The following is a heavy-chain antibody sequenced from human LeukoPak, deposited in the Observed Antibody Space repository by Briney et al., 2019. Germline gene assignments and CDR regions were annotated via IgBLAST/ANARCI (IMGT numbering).Heavy chain of an antibody. Sequence: ASVKVSCKASGYTFTSYAMHWVRQAPGQRLEWMGWINAGNGNTKYSQKFQGRVTITRDTSVSTAYMELSSLRSGDTAVYYCARGLTTSYYYYYGMDVWGQGTTVTVSS. CDR3: ARGLTTSYYYYYGMDV. CDR2: INAGNGNT. CDR1: GYTFTSYA. D-gene: IGHD4-17*01. J-gene: IGHJ6*02. V-gene: IGHV1-3*01.